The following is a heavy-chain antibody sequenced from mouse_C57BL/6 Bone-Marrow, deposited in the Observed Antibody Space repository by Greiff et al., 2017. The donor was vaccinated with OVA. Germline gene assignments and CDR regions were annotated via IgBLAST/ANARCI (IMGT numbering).Heavy chain of an antibody. Sequence: VQLQQSGAELARPGASVKLSCKASGYTFTSYGISWVKQRTGQGLEWIGEIYPRSGNTYYNEKFKCKATLTADKSSSTAYMELRSLTSEDSAVYFCARRGSTMITRVFAYWGQGTLVTVSA. V-gene: IGHV1-81*01. D-gene: IGHD2-4*01. CDR2: IYPRSGNT. CDR1: GYTFTSYG. J-gene: IGHJ3*01. CDR3: ARRGSTMITRVFAY.